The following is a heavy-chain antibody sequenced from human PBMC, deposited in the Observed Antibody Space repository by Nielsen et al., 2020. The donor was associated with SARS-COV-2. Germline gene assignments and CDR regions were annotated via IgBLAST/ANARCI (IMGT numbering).Heavy chain of an antibody. D-gene: IGHD4-17*01. CDR2: INPNSGGT. Sequence: ASVKVSCKASGYTFTGYYMHWVRQAPGQGLEWMGWINPNSGGTNYAQKFQGRVTMTEDTSTDTAYMELSSLRSEDTAVYYCATDYTYGDKRGAGYWGQGTLVTVSS. CDR3: ATDYTYGDKRGAGY. V-gene: IGHV1-2*02. CDR1: GYTFTGYY. J-gene: IGHJ4*02.